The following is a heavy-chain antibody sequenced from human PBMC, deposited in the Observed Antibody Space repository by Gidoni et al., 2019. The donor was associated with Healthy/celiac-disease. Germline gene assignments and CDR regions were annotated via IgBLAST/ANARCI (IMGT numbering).Heavy chain of an antibody. D-gene: IGHD2-2*01. CDR2: IKQDGSEK. V-gene: IGHV3-7*01. CDR1: GFTFSSYW. Sequence: EVQLVESGGGLVQPGGSLRLSCAASGFTFSSYWMSWVRQAPGKGLEWVANIKQDGSEKYYVDSVKGRFTISRDNAKNSLYLQMNSLRAEDTAVYYCARVSRGYCSSTSCERDYYYYYMDVWGKGTTVTVSS. J-gene: IGHJ6*03. CDR3: ARVSRGYCSSTSCERDYYYYYMDV.